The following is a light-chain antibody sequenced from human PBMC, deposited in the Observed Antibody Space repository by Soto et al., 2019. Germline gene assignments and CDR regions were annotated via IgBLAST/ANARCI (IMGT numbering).Light chain of an antibody. CDR2: GAS. CDR3: QQYNNWTPGVT. V-gene: IGKV3-15*01. Sequence: EIVMTQSPATLSVSPGERATLSCRASQSVSSNLAWYQQKPGQAPRLLIYGASTRATGIPARFSGSRSGTQFTHTISSLQSEDFAVYYCQQYNNWTPGVTFGGGTKVAIK. J-gene: IGKJ4*01. CDR1: QSVSSN.